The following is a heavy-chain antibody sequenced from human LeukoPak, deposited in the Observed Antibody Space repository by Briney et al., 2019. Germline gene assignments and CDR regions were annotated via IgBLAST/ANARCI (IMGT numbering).Heavy chain of an antibody. CDR1: GGSISSYY. CDR2: IYTSGST. D-gene: IGHD6-19*01. Sequence: PSETLSLTCTVSGGSISSYYWSWIRQSAGKGLEWIGRIYTSGSTNYNPSLKSRVTMSVDTSKNQFSLKLSSVTAADTAVYYCARAGNIAVAGTGWFDPWGQGTLVTVSS. CDR3: ARAGNIAVAGTGWFDP. V-gene: IGHV4-4*07. J-gene: IGHJ5*02.